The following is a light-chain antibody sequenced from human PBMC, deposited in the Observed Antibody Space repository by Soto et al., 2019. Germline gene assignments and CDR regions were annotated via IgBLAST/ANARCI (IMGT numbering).Light chain of an antibody. Sequence: SVLPQPASVSGSPGQAITISCSGTSSDVGAFNYVSWYQQHPGKAPKLMIYDVSNRPSGVSNRFSGSKSGNTASLTISGLRAEDEADYYCNSYTSNNTYVFGTGTKVTVL. CDR3: NSYTSNNTYV. V-gene: IGLV2-14*03. CDR1: SSDVGAFNY. CDR2: DVS. J-gene: IGLJ1*01.